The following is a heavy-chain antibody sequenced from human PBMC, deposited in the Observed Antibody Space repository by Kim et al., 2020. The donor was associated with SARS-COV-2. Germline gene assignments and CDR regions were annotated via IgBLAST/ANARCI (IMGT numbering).Heavy chain of an antibody. J-gene: IGHJ6*03. CDR1: GFTFSSYG. CDR3: GRGRGSYYYYMDV. Sequence: GGSLRRSCAASGFTFSSYGIHWVRQAPGKGLEWVAVIWLDGSNKYYADSVKGRFTVSRDNSKNTLYLQMNSLRAEDTAVYFCGRGRGSYYYYMDVWGKGTTVTVSS. CDR2: IWLDGSNK. V-gene: IGHV3-33*01. D-gene: IGHD3-16*01.